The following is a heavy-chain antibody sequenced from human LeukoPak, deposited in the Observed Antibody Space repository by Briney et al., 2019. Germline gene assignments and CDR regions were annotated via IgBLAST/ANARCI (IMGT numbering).Heavy chain of an antibody. CDR1: GFTFSSYS. Sequence: PGGSLRLSCAASGFTFSSYSMNWVRQAPGKGLEWVSYISSSSSTIYYADSVKGRFTISRDNAKNSLYLQMNSLRAEDTAVYYCARSASGSGYYLPFDYWGQGTPVTVSS. D-gene: IGHD3-22*01. CDR3: ARSASGSGYYLPFDY. CDR2: ISSSSSTI. V-gene: IGHV3-48*01. J-gene: IGHJ4*02.